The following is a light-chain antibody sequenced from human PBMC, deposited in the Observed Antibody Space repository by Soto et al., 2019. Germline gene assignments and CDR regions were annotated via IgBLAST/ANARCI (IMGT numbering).Light chain of an antibody. CDR1: SRDVGSNNL. CDR2: EDS. V-gene: IGLV2-23*01. J-gene: IGLJ1*01. CDR3: CSYAGSGTYV. Sequence: QSALTQPASVSGSPGQSITISCTGTSRDVGSNNLVSWYQQHPGKAPKLMIYEDSKRPSGVSTRSSGSKSGNTASLTISGLQAEDEADYYCCSYAGSGTYVFGTGTKVTVL.